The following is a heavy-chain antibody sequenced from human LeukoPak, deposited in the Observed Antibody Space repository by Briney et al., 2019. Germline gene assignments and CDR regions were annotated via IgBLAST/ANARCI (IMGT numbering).Heavy chain of an antibody. CDR1: GYTFTTYD. V-gene: IGHV1-8*01. D-gene: IGHD3-10*01. J-gene: IGHJ4*02. Sequence: GASVKVSCQASGYTFTTYDMHWVRRATGQGLEWMGWMNPHSGNTGYAPKFQDRITLTRVTSINTAYMELSSLTSEDSGVYYCARAPFPGDFWGQGTLVTVSS. CDR3: ARAPFPGDF. CDR2: MNPHSGNT.